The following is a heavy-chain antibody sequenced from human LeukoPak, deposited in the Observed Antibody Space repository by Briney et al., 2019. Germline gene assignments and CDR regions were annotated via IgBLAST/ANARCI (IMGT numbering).Heavy chain of an antibody. J-gene: IGHJ6*03. D-gene: IGHD3-10*01. CDR2: IYSGGST. Sequence: GGSLRLSCVASGFTVSSNYMSWVRQAPGRGLEWVSVIYSGGSTYYADSVKGRFTISRDNSKNTLYLQMNSLRAEDTAVYYCASGSGSYRTPYYYMDVWGTGTTVTVSS. CDR3: ASGSGSYRTPYYYMDV. V-gene: IGHV3-53*01. CDR1: GFTVSSNY.